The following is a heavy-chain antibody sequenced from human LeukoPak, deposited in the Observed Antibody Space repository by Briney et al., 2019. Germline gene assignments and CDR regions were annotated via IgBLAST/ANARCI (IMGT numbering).Heavy chain of an antibody. CDR1: GYTFTSYG. V-gene: IGHV1-18*01. Sequence: ASVKVSCKASGYTFTSYGISWVRQAPGQGLEWMGWISAYNGNTNYAQKLQGRVTMTTDTSTGTAYMELRSLRSDDTAVCYCARDTQPAMIVVNMGGYWGQGTLVTVSS. CDR3: ARDTQPAMIVVNMGGY. J-gene: IGHJ4*02. CDR2: ISAYNGNT. D-gene: IGHD3-22*01.